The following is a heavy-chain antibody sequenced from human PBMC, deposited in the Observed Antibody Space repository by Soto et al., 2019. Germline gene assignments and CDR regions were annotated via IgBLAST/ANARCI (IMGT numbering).Heavy chain of an antibody. Sequence: GSLRLSCAASGFTFSSYSMNWVRQAPGKGLEWVSSISSSSSYIYYADSVKGRFTISRDNAKNSLYLQMNSLRAEDTAVYYCARDRDTNGPYYYYYMDVWGKGTTVTVSS. V-gene: IGHV3-21*01. D-gene: IGHD2-8*01. J-gene: IGHJ6*03. CDR2: ISSSSSYI. CDR1: GFTFSSYS. CDR3: ARDRDTNGPYYYYYMDV.